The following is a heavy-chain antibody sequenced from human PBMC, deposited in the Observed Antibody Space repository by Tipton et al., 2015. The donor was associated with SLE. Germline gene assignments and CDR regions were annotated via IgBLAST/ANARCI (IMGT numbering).Heavy chain of an antibody. Sequence: TLSLTCAVYGTSFGDYYWSWIRQSPGKGLEWIGEINHFEATNYNPSLKSRLTISLDTSKNQFSLNLTSVTAADTGVYYCARHRSQGYFDLWGRGTLATVSS. D-gene: IGHD1-26*01. CDR2: INHFEAT. CDR1: GTSFGDYY. V-gene: IGHV4-34*01. J-gene: IGHJ2*01. CDR3: ARHRSQGYFDL.